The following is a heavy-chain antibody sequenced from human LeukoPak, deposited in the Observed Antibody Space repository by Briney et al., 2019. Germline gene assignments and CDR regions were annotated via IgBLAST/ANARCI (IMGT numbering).Heavy chain of an antibody. CDR3: ARRRYSSSWYDAFDI. D-gene: IGHD6-13*01. J-gene: IGHJ3*02. V-gene: IGHV3-7*03. Sequence: GGSLRLSCAGSGFTFSSHWIGWVRQAPGKGLEWVAHINQDGSQKYYVDSVEGRFAISRDNAKNSLYLQMNSLRAEDTAVYYCARRRYSSSWYDAFDIWGQGTMVTVSS. CDR2: INQDGSQK. CDR1: GFTFSSHW.